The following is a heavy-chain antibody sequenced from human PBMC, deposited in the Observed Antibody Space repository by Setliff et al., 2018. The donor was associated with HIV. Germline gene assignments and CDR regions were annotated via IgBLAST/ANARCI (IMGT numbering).Heavy chain of an antibody. V-gene: IGHV4-59*12. J-gene: IGHJ3*01. D-gene: IGHD3-9*01. Sequence: SETLSLTCTVSDSAMDSYYWSWVRQSPGRGLEYIGYIYWTGKTDYNPSLKSRVTISLDTSGNQFSLKLNSVTGADTAVYYCAKISPRGYSDITTGRLTDPFDVWGPGTMVTVSS. CDR1: DSAMDSYY. CDR3: AKISPRGYSDITTGRLTDPFDV. CDR2: IYWTGKT.